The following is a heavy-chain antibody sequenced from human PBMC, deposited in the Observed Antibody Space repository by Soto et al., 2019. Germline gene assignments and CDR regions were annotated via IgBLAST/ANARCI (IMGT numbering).Heavy chain of an antibody. D-gene: IGHD4-17*01. J-gene: IGHJ6*02. CDR3: ANASPLTTTPGWDYYGMDV. CDR2: ISGSGGST. CDR1: GFTFSSYA. Sequence: GGSLRLSCAASGFTFSSYAMSWVRQAPGKGLEWVSAISGSGGSTYYADSVKGRFTISRDNSKNTLYLQMNSLRAEDTAVYYCANASPLTTTPGWDYYGMDVWGQGTTVTVSS. V-gene: IGHV3-23*01.